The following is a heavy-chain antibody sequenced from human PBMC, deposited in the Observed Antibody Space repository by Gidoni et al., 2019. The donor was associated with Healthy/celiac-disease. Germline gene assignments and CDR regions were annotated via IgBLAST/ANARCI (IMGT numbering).Heavy chain of an antibody. CDR2: IYYSGST. V-gene: IGHV4-61*01. CDR3: SYYYYDSSGYYMNFRDY. D-gene: IGHD3-22*01. CDR1: GGSVSSGSYY. J-gene: IGHJ4*02. Sequence: QVQLQESGPGLVKPSETLSLTCTVSGGSVSSGSYYWSWIRQPPGKGLEWIGYIYYSGSTNYNPSLKSRVTISVDTSKNQFSLKLSSVTAADTAVYYCSYYYYDSSGYYMNFRDYWGQGTLVTVSS.